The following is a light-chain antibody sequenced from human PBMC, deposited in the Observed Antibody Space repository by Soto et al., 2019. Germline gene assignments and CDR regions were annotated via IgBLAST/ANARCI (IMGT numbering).Light chain of an antibody. CDR1: QSVSSY. CDR3: QQRSNWPPLFT. Sequence: EIVLTQSPATLSLSPGERATLSCRASQSVSSYLAWYQQKPGQAPRLLIYDASNRATGIPARFSGSGSGTDFTLTISSLDTEDFAVYYCQQRSNWPPLFTFGPGTKVDIK. V-gene: IGKV3-11*01. CDR2: DAS. J-gene: IGKJ3*01.